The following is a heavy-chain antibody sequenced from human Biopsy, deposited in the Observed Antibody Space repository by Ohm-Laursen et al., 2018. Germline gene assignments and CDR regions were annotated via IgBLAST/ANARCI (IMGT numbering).Heavy chain of an antibody. CDR3: ARDLPSSYYYAMDV. V-gene: IGHV4-4*07. CDR1: GASITSYY. J-gene: IGHJ6*02. CDR2: TYKGGNT. Sequence: GTLSLTCTVSGASITSYYWSWIRQPAGKGLEWIGHTYKGGNTNHNPSLKSRVSMSVDTSKNQLSLTMRSVTAADTAVYYCARDLPSSYYYAMDVWGQGTTVTVSS.